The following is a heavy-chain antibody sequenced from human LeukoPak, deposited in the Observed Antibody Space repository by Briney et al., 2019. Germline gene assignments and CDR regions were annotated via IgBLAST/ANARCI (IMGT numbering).Heavy chain of an antibody. V-gene: IGHV3-33*01. Sequence: GRSLRLSCAASGFTFSSYGMHWIRQAPGKGLEWVAVMWYDGSNKYYADSVKGRFTISRDNSKNTLYLQMHSLRAEDTAVYYCARDEVTTPRDWGQGTLVTVSS. D-gene: IGHD4-17*01. CDR3: ARDEVTTPRD. CDR2: MWYDGSNK. CDR1: GFTFSSYG. J-gene: IGHJ4*02.